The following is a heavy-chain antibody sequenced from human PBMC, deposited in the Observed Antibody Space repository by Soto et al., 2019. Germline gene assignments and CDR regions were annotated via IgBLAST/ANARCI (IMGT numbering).Heavy chain of an antibody. J-gene: IGHJ6*02. CDR1: GFTFSSYA. Sequence: GGSLRLSCAASGFTFSSYAMSWVRQAPGKGLEWVSAISVSGGSTYYADSVKGRFTISRDNSKNTLYLQMNSLRAEDTAVYYCAKEGAYYYYYGMDVWGQGTTVTVSS. V-gene: IGHV3-23*01. D-gene: IGHD1-26*01. CDR3: AKEGAYYYYYGMDV. CDR2: ISVSGGST.